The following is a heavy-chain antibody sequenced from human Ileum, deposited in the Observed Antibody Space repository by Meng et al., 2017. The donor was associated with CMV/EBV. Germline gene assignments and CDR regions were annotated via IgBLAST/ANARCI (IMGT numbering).Heavy chain of an antibody. V-gene: IGHV2-5*02. J-gene: IGHJ4*01. Sequence: HITLKEPCPTLGKPTHTLLLTFTSPGFSLSTTGVGVGWIRQPPGKALEWLALIYWDDDKRYSPSLKSRLTITKDTSKNQVVLTMTNMDPVDTATYYCARNYYDSGPFQYWGQGTLVTVSS. CDR1: GFSLSTTGVG. CDR3: ARNYYDSGPFQY. D-gene: IGHD3-22*01. CDR2: IYWDDDK.